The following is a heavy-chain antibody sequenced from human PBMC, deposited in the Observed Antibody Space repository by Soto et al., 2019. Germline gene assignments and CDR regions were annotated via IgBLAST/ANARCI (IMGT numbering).Heavy chain of an antibody. V-gene: IGHV4-59*08. CDR1: GGSISSYY. CDR3: ARHDEHDYGDYWYFDL. J-gene: IGHJ2*01. Sequence: SETLSLTCTVSGGSISSYYWSWIRQPPGKGLEWIGYIYYSGSTNYNPSLKSRVTISVDTSKNQFSLKLSSVTAADTAVYYCARHDEHDYGDYWYFDLWGRGTLVTVSS. D-gene: IGHD4-17*01. CDR2: IYYSGST.